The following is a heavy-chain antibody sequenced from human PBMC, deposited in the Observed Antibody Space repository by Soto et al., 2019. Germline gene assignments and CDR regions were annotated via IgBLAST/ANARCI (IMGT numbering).Heavy chain of an antibody. J-gene: IGHJ6*03. Sequence: DVQLVESGGGLVQPGRSLRLSCAASGFTFDDYAMHWVRQAPGKGLEWVSGISWNSGSIGYADSVKGRFTISRDNAKNSLYVTINSLRAEDPALFYCAKPPQPTELLWFGELPPSSSYYMDVWGKGTTVPVS. CDR3: AKPPQPTELLWFGELPPSSSYYMDV. CDR1: GFTFDDYA. D-gene: IGHD3-10*01. V-gene: IGHV3-9*01. CDR2: ISWNSGSI.